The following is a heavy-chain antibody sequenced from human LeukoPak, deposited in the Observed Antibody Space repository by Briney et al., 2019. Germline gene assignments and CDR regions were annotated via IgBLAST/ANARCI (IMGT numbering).Heavy chain of an antibody. V-gene: IGHV3-21*04. J-gene: IGHJ4*02. Sequence: PGGSLRLSCAASGFTFTNYAMTWVRQAPGKGLEWVSSISNISTYIYYADSVKGRFTISRDNVQNSLYLQMNSLRSDDTAVYYCARRDWNWDYWGQGTLVTVSS. CDR3: ARRDWNWDY. CDR2: ISNISTYI. CDR1: GFTFTNYA. D-gene: IGHD1-7*01.